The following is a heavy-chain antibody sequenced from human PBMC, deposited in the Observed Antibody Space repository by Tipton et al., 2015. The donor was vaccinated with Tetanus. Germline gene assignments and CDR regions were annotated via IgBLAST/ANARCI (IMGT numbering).Heavy chain of an antibody. CDR3: ATVGAGLRRREGPLDS. D-gene: IGHD1-1*01. Sequence: QSGPEVKKPGSSVKVSCEASGGTFGSYAVNWVRQAPGQGLEWMGMIVPLFGSAYYAQKFQDRVTITADKSASTAYLDLRSLKSDDTAVYYCATVGAGLRRREGPLDSWGQGTMVTVSS. CDR1: GGTFGSYA. V-gene: IGHV1-69*06. CDR2: IVPLFGSA. J-gene: IGHJ3*02.